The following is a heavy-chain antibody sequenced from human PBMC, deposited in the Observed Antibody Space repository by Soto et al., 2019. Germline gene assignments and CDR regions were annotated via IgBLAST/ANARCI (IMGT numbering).Heavy chain of an antibody. J-gene: IGHJ4*02. Sequence: GGSLRLSCAASGFTFSDYAMHWVRQAPGKGLEWVSVISGSGGSAYYADSVKGRFTISRDNSKNTLYLQMNSLRAEDTAVYYCAKARAQYYDFWSGYPVDYWGQGTLVTVSS. CDR1: GFTFSDYA. CDR3: AKARAQYYDFWSGYPVDY. D-gene: IGHD3-3*01. CDR2: ISGSGGSA. V-gene: IGHV3-23*01.